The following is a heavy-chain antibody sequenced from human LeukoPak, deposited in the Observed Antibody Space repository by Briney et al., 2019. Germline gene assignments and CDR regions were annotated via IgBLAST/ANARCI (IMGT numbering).Heavy chain of an antibody. CDR1: GFTVSSNY. CDR3: AKGYYDSSLYAFDI. J-gene: IGHJ3*02. CDR2: ISGSGGST. V-gene: IGHV3-23*01. Sequence: GGSLRLSCAASGFTVSSNYMSWVRQAPGKGLEWVSVISGSGGSTYYADSVKGRFTISRDNSKNTLYLQMNSLRAEDTAVYYCAKGYYDSSLYAFDIWGQGTMVTVSS. D-gene: IGHD3-22*01.